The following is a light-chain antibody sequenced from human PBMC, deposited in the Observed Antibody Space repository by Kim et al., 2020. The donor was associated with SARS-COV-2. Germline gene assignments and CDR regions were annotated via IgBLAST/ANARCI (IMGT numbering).Light chain of an antibody. J-gene: IGLJ3*02. CDR1: SSDVDNYNQ. CDR2: EVT. CDR3: CSFAGRYTWV. V-gene: IGLV2-11*03. Sequence: GQSVTISCTGTSSDVDNYNQVSWYQQYPGKAPKVMIYEVTERPSGVPDRFSGAKSGNTASLTISGLQAEDEADYYCCSFAGRYTWVFGGGTKLTVL.